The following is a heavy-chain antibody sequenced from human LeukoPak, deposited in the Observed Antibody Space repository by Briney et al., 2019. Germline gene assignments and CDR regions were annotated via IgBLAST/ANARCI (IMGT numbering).Heavy chain of an antibody. CDR1: GYTFTNYA. CDR3: ARSKRGPPSDFPY. V-gene: IGHV1-2*02. J-gene: IGHJ4*02. CDR2: INPNSGGT. D-gene: IGHD2-21*02. Sequence: GASVKVSCKASGYTFTNYAMNWVRQAPGQGLEWMGWINPNSGGTNYAQKFQGRVTMTRDTSISTAYMELSRLRSDDTAVYYCARSKRGPPSDFPYWGQGTLVTVSS.